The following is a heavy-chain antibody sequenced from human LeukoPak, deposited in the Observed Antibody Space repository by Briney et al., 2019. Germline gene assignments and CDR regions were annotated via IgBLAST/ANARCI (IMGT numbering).Heavy chain of an antibody. J-gene: IGHJ3*02. CDR3: ASDVVVPAAIDDDAFDI. Sequence: GGSLRLSCAASGFTFSSYSMNWVRQAPGKGLEWVSSISSSSSYIYYADSVKGRFTISRDNAKNSPYLQMNSLRAEDTAVYYCASDVVVPAAIDDDAFDIWGQGTMVTVSS. CDR2: ISSSSSYI. CDR1: GFTFSSYS. D-gene: IGHD2-2*02. V-gene: IGHV3-21*01.